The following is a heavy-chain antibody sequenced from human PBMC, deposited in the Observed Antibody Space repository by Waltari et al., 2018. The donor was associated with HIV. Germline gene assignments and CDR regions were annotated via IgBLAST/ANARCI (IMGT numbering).Heavy chain of an antibody. V-gene: IGHV3-30*01. CDR3: ARAPRRFGESWPLFDY. J-gene: IGHJ4*02. CDR1: SSYA. D-gene: IGHD3-10*01. Sequence: SSYAMHWVRQAPGKGLEWVAVISYDGSNKYYADSVKGRFTISRDNSKNTLYLQMNSLRAEDTAVYYCARAPRRFGESWPLFDYWGQGTLVTVSS. CDR2: ISYDGSNK.